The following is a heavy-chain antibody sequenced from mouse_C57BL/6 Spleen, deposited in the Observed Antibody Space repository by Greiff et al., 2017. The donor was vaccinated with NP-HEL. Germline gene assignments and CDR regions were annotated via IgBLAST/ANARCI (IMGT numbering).Heavy chain of an antibody. CDR1: GYAFTNYL. D-gene: IGHD1-1*01. CDR2: INPGSGGT. CDR3: ARLYYYGSSPDY. V-gene: IGHV1-54*01. Sequence: QVQLQQSGAELVRPGTSVKVSCKASGYAFTNYLIEWVKQRPGQGLEWIGVINPGSGGTNYNEKFKGTAKLTADKSSSTAYMQCSSLTSEDAAVYFCARLYYYGSSPDYWGQGTTLTVSS. J-gene: IGHJ2*01.